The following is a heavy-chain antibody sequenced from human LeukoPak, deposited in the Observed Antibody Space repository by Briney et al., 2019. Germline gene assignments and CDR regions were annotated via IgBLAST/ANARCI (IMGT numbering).Heavy chain of an antibody. CDR2: INWNGGST. J-gene: IGHJ4*02. CDR1: GFTFSSYW. Sequence: GGSLRLSCAASGFTFSSYWMHWVRQAPGKGLEWVSGINWNGGSTGYADSVKGRFTISRDNAKNSLYLQMNSLGAEDTALYYCAREYSSSSGYGDYWGQGTLVTVSS. D-gene: IGHD6-6*01. V-gene: IGHV3-20*04. CDR3: AREYSSSSGYGDY.